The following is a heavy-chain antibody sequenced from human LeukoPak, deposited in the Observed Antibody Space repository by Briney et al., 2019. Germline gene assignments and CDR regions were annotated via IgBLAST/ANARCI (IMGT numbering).Heavy chain of an antibody. D-gene: IGHD2-2*01. V-gene: IGHV3-21*01. J-gene: IGHJ6*03. CDR3: ARFGCSSTSCYYYYYYYYMDV. Sequence: GGSLRLSCAASGFTFSSYSMNWVRQAPGKGLEWVSSISSSSSYIYYADSVKGRFTISRDNAKNSLYLLMNSLRAEDTAVYYCARFGCSSTSCYYYYYYYYMDVWGKGTTVTVSS. CDR1: GFTFSSYS. CDR2: ISSSSSYI.